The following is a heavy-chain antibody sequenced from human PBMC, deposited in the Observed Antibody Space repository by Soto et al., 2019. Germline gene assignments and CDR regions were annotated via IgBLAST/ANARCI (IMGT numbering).Heavy chain of an antibody. D-gene: IGHD3-16*01. CDR2: IKQDGSEK. CDR1: GFTFSSYW. CDR3: AREGVYGLGV. V-gene: IGHV3-7*03. Sequence: EVQLVESGGGLVQPGGSLRLSCAASGFTFSSYWLSWVRQAPGKGLECVANIKQDGSEKYYVASVMGRFTISRDNAKNSLYLQMNSLRVEDTAVYYCAREGVYGLGVWGQGTTVTVSS. J-gene: IGHJ6*02.